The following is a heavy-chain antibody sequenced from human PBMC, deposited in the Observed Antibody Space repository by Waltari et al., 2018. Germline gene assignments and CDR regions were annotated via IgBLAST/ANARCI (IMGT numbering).Heavy chain of an antibody. D-gene: IGHD6-6*01. Sequence: EVQLVESGGGLVQPGGSLRLSCAASGFTFSRYSMNWVRQAPGKGLEWVSYISSSSSTIYYADSVKGRFTISRDNAKNSLYLQMNSLRAEDTAVYYCARRVGSSSSYYFDYWGQGTLVTVSA. CDR1: GFTFSRYS. J-gene: IGHJ4*02. V-gene: IGHV3-48*04. CDR3: ARRVGSSSSYYFDY. CDR2: ISSSSSTI.